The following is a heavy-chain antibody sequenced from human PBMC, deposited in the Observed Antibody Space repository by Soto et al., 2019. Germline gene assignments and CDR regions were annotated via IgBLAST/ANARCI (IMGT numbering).Heavy chain of an antibody. CDR1: GGIFSSFS. V-gene: IGHV1-69*01. Sequence: QVQLVQSGAEVKTPGSSVEVSCKASGGIFSSFSITWVRQVPGHGLEWMGGIILMTGTPNYAEKFQGRLTLTTDASTRTAYLVLSSLKSEDTAVYYCARGPIFPGATSWLDPWGQGTVVIVSS. CDR2: IILMTGTP. J-gene: IGHJ5*02. CDR3: ARGPIFPGATSWLDP. D-gene: IGHD1-1*01.